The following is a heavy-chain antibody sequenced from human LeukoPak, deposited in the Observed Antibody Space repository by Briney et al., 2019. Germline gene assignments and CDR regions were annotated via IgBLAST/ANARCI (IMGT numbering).Heavy chain of an antibody. V-gene: IGHV1-58*02. J-gene: IGHJ6*02. CDR2: IVVGSRNT. D-gene: IGHD2-2*03. Sequence: SVKVSCKASGYTFTRYGIIWVRQARGQRLEWIGWIVVGSRNTKYAQKLQERVTITRDMYPSTAYMELSSLRSEDTAVYYCAAVDYFYGMDVWGQGTKVTVSS. CDR1: GYTFTRYG. CDR3: AAVDYFYGMDV.